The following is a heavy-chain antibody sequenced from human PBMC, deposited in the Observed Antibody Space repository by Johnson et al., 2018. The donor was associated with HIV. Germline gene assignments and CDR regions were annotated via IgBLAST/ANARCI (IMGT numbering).Heavy chain of an antibody. V-gene: IGHV3-30*14. D-gene: IGHD3-10*01. J-gene: IGHJ3*02. CDR3: ARSPGEADAFDI. CDR2: IWYDGSNK. CDR1: GFTFSSYA. Sequence: HVQLVESGGGVVQPGKSLRLSCAASGFTFSSYAMHWVRQAPGKGLEWVAVIWYDGSNKYYADSVKGRFTISRDSSKNTLYLQMNSLRAEDTAMYYCARSPGEADAFDIWGQGTMVTVSS.